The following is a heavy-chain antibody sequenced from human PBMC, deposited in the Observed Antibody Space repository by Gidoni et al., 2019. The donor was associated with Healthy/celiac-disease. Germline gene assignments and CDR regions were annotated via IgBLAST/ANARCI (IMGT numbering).Heavy chain of an antibody. CDR3: ARNYPIYYDSSGPFDY. D-gene: IGHD3-22*01. CDR1: GFPVSRNY. V-gene: IGHV3-66*01. J-gene: IGHJ4*02. Sequence: EVQLVESGGGLVQPGGSLRLSCAASGFPVSRNYMSWVRQAPGKGLEWVSVIYSGGSTYYADSVKGRFTISRDNSKNTLYLQMNSLRAEDTAVYYCARNYPIYYDSSGPFDYWGQGTLVTVSS. CDR2: IYSGGST.